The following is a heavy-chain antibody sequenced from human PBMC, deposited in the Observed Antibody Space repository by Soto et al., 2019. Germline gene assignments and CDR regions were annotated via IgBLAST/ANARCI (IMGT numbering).Heavy chain of an antibody. D-gene: IGHD4-17*01. CDR3: ARDDYGDYDY. CDR1: GFTFSSYS. Sequence: VQLVESGGGLVQPGGSLRLSCAASGFTFSSYSMNWVRQAPGKGLEWVSYISSSSSTIYYADSVKGRFTISRDNAKNSLYLQMNSLRAEDTAVYYCARDDYGDYDYWGQGTLVTVSS. J-gene: IGHJ4*02. CDR2: ISSSSSTI. V-gene: IGHV3-48*01.